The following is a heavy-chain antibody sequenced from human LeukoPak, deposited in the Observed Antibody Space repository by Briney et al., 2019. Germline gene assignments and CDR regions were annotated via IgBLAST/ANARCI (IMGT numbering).Heavy chain of an antibody. J-gene: IGHJ4*02. Sequence: SETLSLTCTVSGGSISSYYWSWIRQPPGKGMEGTGYIYYSGSSNYNPSLKSRVTMSVDTSKNQCSLKLTSVTAADTAVYYCARDSGYSSSYDHWGQGTLVTVSS. D-gene: IGHD6-13*01. CDR1: GGSISSYY. CDR2: IYYSGSS. V-gene: IGHV4-59*01. CDR3: ARDSGYSSSYDH.